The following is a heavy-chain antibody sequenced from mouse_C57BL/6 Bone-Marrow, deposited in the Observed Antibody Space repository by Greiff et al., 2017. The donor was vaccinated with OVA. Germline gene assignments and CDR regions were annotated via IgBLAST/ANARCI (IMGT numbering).Heavy chain of an antibody. D-gene: IGHD2-3*01. CDR1: GYTFTSSG. CDR2: IYPRSGNT. J-gene: IGHJ3*01. Sequence: QVQLQQSGAELARPGASVKLSCKASGYTFTSSGISWVKQRTGQGLEWIGEIYPRSGNTYYNEKFKGKATLTADKSSSTAYMELRSLTSEDSAVYFCARGGVYDGYFAYWGQGTLVTVSA. V-gene: IGHV1-81*01. CDR3: ARGGVYDGYFAY.